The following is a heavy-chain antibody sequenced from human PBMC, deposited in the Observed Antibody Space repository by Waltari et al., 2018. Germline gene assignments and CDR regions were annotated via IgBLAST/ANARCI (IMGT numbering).Heavy chain of an antibody. CDR1: GFTFSNYG. Sequence: HLVESGGGVVQPGRSLRLSCAASGFTFSNYGMHWVRQAPGKGLEWVAVTWYDGSNKYYADSVKGRLTISRDNSKNTLYLQMNSLRAEDTAMYYCAKGNRGGGLDYWGQGTLVTVSS. J-gene: IGHJ4*02. V-gene: IGHV3-30*18. CDR3: AKGNRGGGLDY. CDR2: TWYDGSNK. D-gene: IGHD3-16*01.